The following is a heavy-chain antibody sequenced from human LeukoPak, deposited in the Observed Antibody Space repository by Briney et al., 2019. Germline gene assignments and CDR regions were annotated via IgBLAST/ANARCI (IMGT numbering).Heavy chain of an antibody. CDR2: IYYSESP. Sequence: PSETLSLTCTVSGGSISSRSYYWGWIRQPPGKGLEWIGYIYYSESPNYNPSLKSRVTISLDTSKNQFSLDLSSVTAADTAVYYCASRTGSSSTFHYWGQGTLVTVSS. CDR3: ASRTGSSSTFHY. D-gene: IGHD6-13*01. CDR1: GGSISSRSYY. V-gene: IGHV4-61*05. J-gene: IGHJ4*02.